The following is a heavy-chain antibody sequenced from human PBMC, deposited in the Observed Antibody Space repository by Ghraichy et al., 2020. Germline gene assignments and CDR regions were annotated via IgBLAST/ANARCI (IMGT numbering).Heavy chain of an antibody. Sequence: ASVKVSCKVSGYTLTELSMHWVRQAPGKGLEWMGGFDPEDGETIYAQKFQGRVTMTEDTSTDTAYMELSSLRSEDTAVYYCATTRWSGYQYGLGWFDPWGQGTLVTVSS. V-gene: IGHV1-24*01. D-gene: IGHD3-3*01. CDR2: FDPEDGET. CDR1: GYTLTELS. CDR3: ATTRWSGYQYGLGWFDP. J-gene: IGHJ5*02.